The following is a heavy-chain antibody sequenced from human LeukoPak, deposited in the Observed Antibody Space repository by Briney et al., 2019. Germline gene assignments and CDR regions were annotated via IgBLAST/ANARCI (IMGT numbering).Heavy chain of an antibody. CDR2: INPNSGGT. CDR1: GYTFAGYY. J-gene: IGHJ3*02. Sequence: ASVKVSCKASGYTFAGYYLHWVRQAPGQGLEWMGRINPNSGGTNYAPKFQDRVAMTRDTSNSTAYMELSSLRSEDTAVYYCARGAYYGSGSYYSAFDIWGQGTMVSVSS. V-gene: IGHV1-2*06. CDR3: ARGAYYGSGSYYSAFDI. D-gene: IGHD3-10*01.